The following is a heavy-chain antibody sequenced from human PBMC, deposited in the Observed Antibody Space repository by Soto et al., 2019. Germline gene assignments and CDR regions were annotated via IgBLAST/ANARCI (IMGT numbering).Heavy chain of an antibody. CDR2: ISGSSSSI. Sequence: EVQLVESGGGLVKPGGSLRLSCAASGFTFSRSAKNWVRQAPGKGLEWVSCISGSSSSIYYADSVQGRFTISRDNAKNSLYLQMNSLRAEDTAVYYCAIDPFGGGDSEWFDPWGQGTLVTVSS. J-gene: IGHJ5*02. D-gene: IGHD2-21*02. V-gene: IGHV3-21*01. CDR3: AIDPFGGGDSEWFDP. CDR1: GFTFSRSA.